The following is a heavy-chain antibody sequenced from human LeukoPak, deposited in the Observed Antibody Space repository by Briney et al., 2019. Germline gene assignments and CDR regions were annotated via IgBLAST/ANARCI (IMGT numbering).Heavy chain of an antibody. CDR2: INHSGST. CDR3: ARHGPFYGTAFYFDY. J-gene: IGHJ4*02. D-gene: IGHD4-17*01. CDR1: GGSFSGYY. Sequence: SETLSLTCAVYGGSFSGYYWSWIRQPPGKGLEWIGEINHSGSTNYNPSLKSRVTISVDTSKNQFSLKLSSVTAADTAVYYCARHGPFYGTAFYFDYWGQGTQVIVSS. V-gene: IGHV4-34*01.